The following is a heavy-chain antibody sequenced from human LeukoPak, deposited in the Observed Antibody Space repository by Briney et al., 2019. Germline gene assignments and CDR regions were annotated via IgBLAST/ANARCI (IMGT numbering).Heavy chain of an antibody. CDR2: ISAYNGNT. J-gene: IGHJ1*01. D-gene: IGHD6-13*01. Sequence: ASVNVSCKASGYTFTSYGISCGRQSPGQRREWMGGISAYNGNTNYAQKLQGRVTMTTDTSTSTAYMELRSMRSDDTAVYYCARGYSSSWYGYFQHWGQGTMVTVSS. CDR3: ARGYSSSWYGYFQH. CDR1: GYTFTSYG. V-gene: IGHV1-18*01.